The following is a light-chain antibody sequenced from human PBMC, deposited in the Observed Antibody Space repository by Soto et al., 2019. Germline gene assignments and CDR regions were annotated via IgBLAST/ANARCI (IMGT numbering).Light chain of an antibody. V-gene: IGKV1-39*01. CDR3: QQSYSTPLT. CDR2: AAS. J-gene: IGKJ4*01. CDR1: QSISSW. Sequence: DIQMTQSPSTRSASVGDRVTITCRASQSISSWLAWYQQKPGKAPKLLIYAASSLQSGVPPRFSGSGSGTDFTLTISSLQPEDFATYYCQQSYSTPLTFGGGTKVDIK.